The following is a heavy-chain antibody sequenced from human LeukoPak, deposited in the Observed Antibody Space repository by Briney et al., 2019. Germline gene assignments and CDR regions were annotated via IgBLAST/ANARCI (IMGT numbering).Heavy chain of an antibody. J-gene: IGHJ5*02. V-gene: IGHV4-34*01. CDR2: INQSGST. CDR3: ATEPGYCSGGRCYGGWFDP. CDR1: GGSFNGYY. D-gene: IGHD2-15*01. Sequence: SETLSLTCAVYGGSFNGYYWSWIRQAPGKGLEWIGEINQSGSTNYNPSLKSRVTISVDTSKNQFSLKLSSVTAADTAVYYRATEPGYCSGGRCYGGWFDPWGQGTLVTVSS.